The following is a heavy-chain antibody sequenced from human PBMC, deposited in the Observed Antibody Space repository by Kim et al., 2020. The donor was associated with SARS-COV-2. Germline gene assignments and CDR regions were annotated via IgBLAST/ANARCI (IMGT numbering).Heavy chain of an antibody. D-gene: IGHD4-17*01. CDR2: IKQDGSEK. CDR1: GFAFSSYW. CDR3: ARVPVYGDYYPHYYYGMDV. V-gene: IGHV3-7*01. J-gene: IGHJ6*02. Sequence: GGSLRLSCAASGFAFSSYWMSWVRQAPGKGLEWVANIKQDGSEKYYVDSVKGRFTISRDNAKNSLYLQMNSLRAENTAVYYCARVPVYGDYYPHYYYGMDVWGQGTTVTVSS.